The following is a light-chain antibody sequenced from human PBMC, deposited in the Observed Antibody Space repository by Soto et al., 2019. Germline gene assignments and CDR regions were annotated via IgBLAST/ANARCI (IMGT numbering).Light chain of an antibody. CDR2: DAS. V-gene: IGKV1-5*01. J-gene: IGKJ2*01. Sequence: DIKMTQSPSSLSASVGDRVTITCRASQSISHYLAWYQQKPVKAPKLLIYDASSLEGGIPSRFSGSGSGTKFTLTISSLQPADFATYYCQQYNSESTFGQGTKLGIK. CDR1: QSISHY. CDR3: QQYNSEST.